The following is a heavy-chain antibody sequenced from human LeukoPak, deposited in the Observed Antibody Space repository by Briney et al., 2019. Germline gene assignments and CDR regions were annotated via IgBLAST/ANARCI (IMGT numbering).Heavy chain of an antibody. CDR3: ARDLMYCGGDCYSGNAFDI. Sequence: GGSLRLSCAASGFTVSSNYMSWVRQAPGKGLEWVSVIYSGGSTYYADSVKGRFTISRDNSKNSLYLQMNSLRAEDTAVYYCARDLMYCGGDCYSGNAFDIWGQGTMVTVSS. D-gene: IGHD2-21*02. V-gene: IGHV3-53*01. CDR2: IYSGGST. J-gene: IGHJ3*02. CDR1: GFTVSSNY.